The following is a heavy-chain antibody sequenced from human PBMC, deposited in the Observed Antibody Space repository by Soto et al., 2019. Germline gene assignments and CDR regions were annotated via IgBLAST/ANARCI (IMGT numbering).Heavy chain of an antibody. D-gene: IGHD6-19*01. CDR3: AHSVVAGLGYYFDY. J-gene: IGHJ4*02. Sequence: QITLKESGPTLVKPTQPLTLTCTFSGFSLSSTRVAVVWIRQPPGKALEWLALIYWDDDKRYSPFLKSRLTITQDTSKNQVVLTMTNMDPVDTATYYCAHSVVAGLGYYFDYWGQGTLVTVSS. CDR2: IYWDDDK. CDR1: GFSLSSTRVA. V-gene: IGHV2-5*02.